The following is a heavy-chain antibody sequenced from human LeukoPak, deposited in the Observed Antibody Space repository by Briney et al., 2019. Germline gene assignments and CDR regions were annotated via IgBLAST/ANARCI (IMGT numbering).Heavy chain of an antibody. CDR2: IDPNSGVT. D-gene: IGHD2-8*01. J-gene: IGHJ3*02. V-gene: IGHV1-2*06. CDR3: ARDRFGVLDAFDI. Sequence: ASVKVSCKASGYTFTGYYMHWVRQAPGQGLEWMGRIDPNSGVTNYAQKFQGRVTVTRDTSISTAYMDLSRLRSDDTAVYYCARDRFGVLDAFDIWGQGTMVTVSS. CDR1: GYTFTGYY.